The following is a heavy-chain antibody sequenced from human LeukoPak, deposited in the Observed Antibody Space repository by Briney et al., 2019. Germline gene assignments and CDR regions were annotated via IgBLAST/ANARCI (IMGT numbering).Heavy chain of an antibody. Sequence: PGGSLRLSCAASGFTFSSYAMHWVRQAPGKGLEWVAVISYDGSNKYYADSVKGRFTISRDNSKNTLYLQMNSLRAEDTAVYYCARDYLAAAGIVPPFDYWGQGTLVTVSS. J-gene: IGHJ4*02. CDR1: GFTFSSYA. V-gene: IGHV3-30-3*01. CDR3: ARDYLAAAGIVPPFDY. D-gene: IGHD6-13*01. CDR2: ISYDGSNK.